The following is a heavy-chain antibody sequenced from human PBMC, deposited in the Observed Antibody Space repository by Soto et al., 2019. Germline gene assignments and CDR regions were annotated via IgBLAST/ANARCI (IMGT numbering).Heavy chain of an antibody. CDR2: IYHSGST. CDR3: ARGTAYYDILTGYYRS. CDR1: GGSISSSNW. V-gene: IGHV4-4*02. D-gene: IGHD3-9*01. J-gene: IGHJ5*02. Sequence: SETLSLTCAVSGGSISSSNWWSWVRQPPGKGLEWIGEIYHSGSTNYNPSLKSRVTISVDTSKNQFSLKLSSVTAADTAVYYCARGTAYYDILTGYYRSWGQGTLVTVSS.